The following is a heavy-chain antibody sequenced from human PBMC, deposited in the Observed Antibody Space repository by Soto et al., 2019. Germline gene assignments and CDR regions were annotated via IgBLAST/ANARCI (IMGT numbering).Heavy chain of an antibody. CDR2: IVPMLGTP. Sequence: GASVNVSCKASGGTFDKFIMNWVRQTPGGGLEWMGGIVPMLGTPTYAEKFKGRVRISATGSATTTYVEVTSLRSEDTAIYYCARNGTYGSSRRHYSGMEVWGHGNTVTVS. D-gene: IGHD3-10*01. J-gene: IGHJ6*02. V-gene: IGHV1-69*13. CDR1: GGTFDKFI. CDR3: ARNGTYGSSRRHYSGMEV.